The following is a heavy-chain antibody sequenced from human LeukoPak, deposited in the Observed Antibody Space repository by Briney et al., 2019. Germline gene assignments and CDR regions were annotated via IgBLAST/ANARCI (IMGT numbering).Heavy chain of an antibody. V-gene: IGHV4-31*03. Sequence: SESLSLTCTVSGGSISSGVYHWSWIRQDPGKGLEWIGNIYNSGITYYNPSLKSRVTISLDMSRNQFSLRLSSVTAADTAVYYCARDPMGYGVDVWGQGTTVTVSS. J-gene: IGHJ6*02. CDR1: GGSISSGVYH. CDR2: IYNSGIT. D-gene: IGHD1-26*01. CDR3: ARDPMGYGVDV.